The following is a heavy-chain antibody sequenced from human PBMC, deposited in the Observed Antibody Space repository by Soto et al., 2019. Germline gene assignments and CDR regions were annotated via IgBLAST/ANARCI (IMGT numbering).Heavy chain of an antibody. J-gene: IGHJ5*02. CDR3: AKVIAAAGTGYWFDP. Sequence: EVQLLESGGGLVQPGGSLRLSCAASGFTFSSYAMSWVRQAPGKGLEWVSAISGSGGSTYYADSVKGRFTISRDNSKNTLYLQMNSLRAEDTAGYYCAKVIAAAGTGYWFDPWGQGTLFTVSS. CDR2: ISGSGGST. CDR1: GFTFSSYA. D-gene: IGHD6-13*01. V-gene: IGHV3-23*01.